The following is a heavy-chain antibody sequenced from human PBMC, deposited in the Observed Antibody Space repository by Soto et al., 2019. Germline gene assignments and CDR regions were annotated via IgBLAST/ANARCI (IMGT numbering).Heavy chain of an antibody. CDR1: GFTFSGFD. V-gene: IGHV3-13*01. CDR3: ARGQEVGAHFFDS. J-gene: IGHJ4*02. Sequence: PGGSLRLSCEASGFTFSGFDMHWVRQPTGKGLEWVSTMKGRFTISRDNAKNSLSLQMNSLRAGDTAVYFCARGQEVGAHFFDSWGQGTQVT. D-gene: IGHD2-15*01.